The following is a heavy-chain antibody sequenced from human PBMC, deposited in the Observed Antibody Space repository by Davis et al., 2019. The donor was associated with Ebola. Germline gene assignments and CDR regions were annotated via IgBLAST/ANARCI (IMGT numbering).Heavy chain of an antibody. D-gene: IGHD4-17*01. CDR2: LRGNGHP. CDR3: GRDPNGDYLGAFEF. J-gene: IGHJ3*01. CDR1: GFAFNTFA. Sequence: GESLKISCVGSGFAFNTFAVTWVRQAPGKGLEWVSTLRGNGHPFYAASVSGRFTISRDDSKNTVYLQMNSLRVGDAAMYFCGRDPNGDYLGAFEFWGQGTLVSVSS. V-gene: IGHV3-23*01.